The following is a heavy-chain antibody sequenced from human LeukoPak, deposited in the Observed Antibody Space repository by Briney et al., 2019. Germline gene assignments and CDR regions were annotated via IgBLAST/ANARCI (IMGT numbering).Heavy chain of an antibody. CDR1: GFTFANNF. V-gene: IGHV3-7*01. J-gene: IGHJ4*01. CDR3: AREGFYFFDF. Sequence: GGSLRLSCAASGFTFANNFMSWVRQVPGKGLEWVANIKQDGSEKTYADSVRGRFTIFRDNAKDSVYLQMNSLRAEDSVIYYCAREGFYFFDFWGQGTLVTVSS. CDR2: IKQDGSEK.